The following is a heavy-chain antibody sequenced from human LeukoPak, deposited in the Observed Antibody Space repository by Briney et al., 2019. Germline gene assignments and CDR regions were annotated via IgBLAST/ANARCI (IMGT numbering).Heavy chain of an antibody. CDR3: ARAGRGSWYGEQPLFDY. J-gene: IGHJ4*02. CDR1: GFTFSTYW. D-gene: IGHD1/OR15-1a*01. Sequence: GGSLRLSCAASGFTFSTYWMSWVRQAPGKGLEWVANIKQDGSEKYYVDSVKGRFTISRDNAKNSLYLQMSSLRAEDTAVYYCARAGRGSWYGEQPLFDYWGQGTLVTVTS. CDR2: IKQDGSEK. V-gene: IGHV3-7*01.